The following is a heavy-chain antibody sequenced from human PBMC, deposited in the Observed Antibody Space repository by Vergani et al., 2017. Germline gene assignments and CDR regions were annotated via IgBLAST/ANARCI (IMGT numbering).Heavy chain of an antibody. CDR2: ISARYPST. CDR3: ASLGNWNRAY. CDR1: GFTFSACP. Sequence: EVQLLQSGGGVTQPGGSVRLSCAASGFTFSACPMPWVRQAPGKGLEWVSAISARYPSTYYADSVKGRFTISRDNSKNMLYLEMSSLRAEDTALYYCASLGNWNRAYWGQGTLVTVSS. D-gene: IGHD1-1*01. J-gene: IGHJ4*02. V-gene: IGHV3-23*01.